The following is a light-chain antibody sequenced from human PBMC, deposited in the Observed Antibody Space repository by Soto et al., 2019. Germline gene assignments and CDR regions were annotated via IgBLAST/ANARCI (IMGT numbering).Light chain of an antibody. CDR3: NSYTTSSTLV. V-gene: IGLV2-14*03. CDR2: DVS. Sequence: HPCTESRSPGASITISCTRTSSDVGTYKYVSWYQQHPGKAPKLMIYDVSNRPSGVSNRFAGSKSGNTASLTISGLQAEDEADYYCNSYTTSSTLVFGTGTKVTVL. CDR1: SSDVGTYKY. J-gene: IGLJ1*01.